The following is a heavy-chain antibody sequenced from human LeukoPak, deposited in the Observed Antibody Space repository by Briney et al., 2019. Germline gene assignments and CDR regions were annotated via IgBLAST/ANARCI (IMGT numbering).Heavy chain of an antibody. CDR3: AREGSYGSPPSDY. J-gene: IGHJ4*02. CDR1: GFTFSSYA. Sequence: GRSLRLSCAASGFTFSSYAMHWVRQAPGKGLEWVAVISYDGSNKYYADSVKGRFTISRDNSKNTLYLQMNSLRAEDTAVYYCAREGSYGSPPSDYWGQGTLVTVSS. D-gene: IGHD5-18*01. CDR2: ISYDGSNK. V-gene: IGHV3-30-3*01.